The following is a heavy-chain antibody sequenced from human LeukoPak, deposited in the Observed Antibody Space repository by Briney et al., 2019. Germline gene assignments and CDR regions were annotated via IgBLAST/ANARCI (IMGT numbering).Heavy chain of an antibody. J-gene: IGHJ4*02. Sequence: PGGSLRLSCAASGFTFSSYGMHWVRQAPGKGLEWVAVIWYDGSKKYYGDSMKGRFTISRDNSKNTLSLQMNSLRAEDTALYFCAKKAQYNGNYPLDYWGQGTLVTVSS. CDR1: GFTFSSYG. D-gene: IGHD1-26*01. V-gene: IGHV3-33*06. CDR3: AKKAQYNGNYPLDY. CDR2: IWYDGSKK.